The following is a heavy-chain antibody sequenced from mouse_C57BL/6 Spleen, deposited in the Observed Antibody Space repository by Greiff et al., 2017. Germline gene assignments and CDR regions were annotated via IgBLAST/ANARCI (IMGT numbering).Heavy chain of an antibody. CDR1: GYTFTDYY. Sequence: QVQLQQSGAELVRPGASVKLSCKASGYTFTDYYINWVKQRPGQGLEWIARIYPGSGNTYYNEKFKGKATLTAEKSSSTAYMQLSSLTSEDSAVYFCAREGYYGSSYGAYWGQGTLVTVSA. CDR3: AREGYYGSSYGAY. V-gene: IGHV1-76*01. J-gene: IGHJ3*01. D-gene: IGHD1-1*01. CDR2: IYPGSGNT.